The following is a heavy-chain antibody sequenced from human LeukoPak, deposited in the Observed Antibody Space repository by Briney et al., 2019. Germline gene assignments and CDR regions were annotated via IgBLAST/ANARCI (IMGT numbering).Heavy chain of an antibody. CDR3: ATYYYGSGSYYRFDP. D-gene: IGHD3-10*01. Sequence: ASVKVSCKASGYTFTDYYMNWVRQAPGQGLEWMGWINPNSGGTNYAQKFQGRVTMTRDTSISTAYMELSRLRSDDTAVYYCATYYYGSGSYYRFDPWGQGTMVTVSS. CDR2: INPNSGGT. V-gene: IGHV1-2*02. CDR1: GYTFTDYY. J-gene: IGHJ5*02.